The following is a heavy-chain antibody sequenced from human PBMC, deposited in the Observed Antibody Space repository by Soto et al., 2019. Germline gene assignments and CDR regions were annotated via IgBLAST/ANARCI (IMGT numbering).Heavy chain of an antibody. CDR3: AAALTGKPYYYYYMDV. D-gene: IGHD1-20*01. CDR1: GFTFTSSA. CDR2: IVVGSGNT. V-gene: IGHV1-58*02. J-gene: IGHJ6*03. Sequence: SVKVSCKASGFTFTSSAMQWVRQARGQRLGWIGWIVVGSGNTNYAQKFQERVTITRDMSTSTAYMELSSLRSEDTAVYYCAAALTGKPYYYYYMDVWGKGTTVTVSS.